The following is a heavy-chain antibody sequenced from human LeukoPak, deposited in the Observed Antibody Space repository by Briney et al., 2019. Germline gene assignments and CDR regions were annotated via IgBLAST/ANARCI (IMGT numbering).Heavy chain of an antibody. CDR3: ARAGGGKGLYYYYYMDV. CDR2: IYYSGST. J-gene: IGHJ6*03. V-gene: IGHV4-59*01. Sequence: SETLSLTCTVSGGSISSYYWSWIRQPPGKGLEWIGYIYYSGSTNYNPSLKSRVTISVDTSKNQFSLKLSSVTAADTAVYYCARAGGGKGLYYYYYMDVWGKGTTVTVSS. CDR1: GGSISSYY. D-gene: IGHD4-23*01.